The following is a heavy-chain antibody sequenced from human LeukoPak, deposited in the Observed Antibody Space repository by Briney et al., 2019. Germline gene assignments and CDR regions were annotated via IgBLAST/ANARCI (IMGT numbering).Heavy chain of an antibody. D-gene: IGHD6-13*01. J-gene: IGHJ1*01. Sequence: GGSLRLSCAASGFTFSSYAMSWVRQAPGKGLEWVSAISGSGGSTYYADSVKGRFTISRDNSKNPLYLQMNSLRAEDTAVYYCARKGQGSNWAAEYFQNWGQGTLVTVSS. CDR1: GFTFSSYA. CDR2: ISGSGGST. CDR3: ARKGQGSNWAAEYFQN. V-gene: IGHV3-23*01.